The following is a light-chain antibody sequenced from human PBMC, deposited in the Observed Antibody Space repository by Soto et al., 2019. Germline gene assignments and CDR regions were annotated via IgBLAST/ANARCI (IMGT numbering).Light chain of an antibody. CDR3: AAWDDSLNGPV. V-gene: IGLV1-44*01. J-gene: IGLJ2*01. CDR1: GSNIGSNT. Sequence: QSVLTQPPSASGTPGQRVTISCSGSGSNIGSNTVTWYQQLPGTAPKLLIHSDNERPSGVPDRFSGAKSGTSASLVIGGLQSDDEADFYCAAWDDSLNGPVFGGGTKLTVL. CDR2: SDN.